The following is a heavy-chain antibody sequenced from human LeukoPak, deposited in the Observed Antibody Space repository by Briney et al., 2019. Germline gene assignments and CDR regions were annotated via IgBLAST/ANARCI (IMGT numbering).Heavy chain of an antibody. CDR2: INPNSDGT. CDR1: GYTFTDYY. Sequence: GSVTVSCKASGYTFTDYYMHWVRQAPGQGREWVGWINPNSDGTNYAHKFQGRVTMTRDTSISTAYLELNRLRADDTAGYYCARDGPCADSSGWYGLPGGYWGQGTLVTVSS. CDR3: ARDGPCADSSGWYGLPGGY. J-gene: IGHJ4*02. D-gene: IGHD6-19*01. V-gene: IGHV1-2*02.